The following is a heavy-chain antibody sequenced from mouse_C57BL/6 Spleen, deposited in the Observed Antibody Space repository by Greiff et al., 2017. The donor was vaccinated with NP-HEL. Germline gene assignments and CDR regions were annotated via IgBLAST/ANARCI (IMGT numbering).Heavy chain of an antibody. V-gene: IGHV1-59*01. CDR1: GYTFTSYW. CDR2: IDPSDSYT. CDR3: ALEDY. J-gene: IGHJ2*01. Sequence: VQLQQPGAELVRPGTSVKLSCKASGYTFTSYWMHWVKQRPGQGLEWIGVIDPSDSYTNYNQKFKGKATLTVDTSSSTAYMQLSSLTSEDSAVYYCALEDYWGKGTTRTVSS.